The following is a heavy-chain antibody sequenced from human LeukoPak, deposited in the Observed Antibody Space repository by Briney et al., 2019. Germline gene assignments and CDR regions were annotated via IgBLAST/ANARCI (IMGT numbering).Heavy chain of an antibody. D-gene: IGHD4-17*01. Sequence: PSQTLSLTCTVSGGSISSGSYYWSWIRQPAGRGLEWIGRIYTSGSTNYNPSLKSRVTISVDTSKNQFSLKLSSVTAADTAVYYCARDSGTVTDYWGQGTLVTVSS. CDR3: ARDSGTVTDY. CDR2: IYTSGST. V-gene: IGHV4-61*02. J-gene: IGHJ4*02. CDR1: GGSISSGSYY.